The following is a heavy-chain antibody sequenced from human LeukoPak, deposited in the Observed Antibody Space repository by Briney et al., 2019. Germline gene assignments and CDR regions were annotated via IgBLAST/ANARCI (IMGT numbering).Heavy chain of an antibody. V-gene: IGHV1-2*02. Sequence: ASVKVSCKASGYTFTGYYMHWVRQAPGRGLEWMGWINPNSGGTNYAQKFQGRVTMTRDTSISTAYMELSRLRSDDTAVYYCARDPLWFGESYFDYWGQGTLVTVSS. J-gene: IGHJ4*02. D-gene: IGHD3-10*01. CDR2: INPNSGGT. CDR3: ARDPLWFGESYFDY. CDR1: GYTFTGYY.